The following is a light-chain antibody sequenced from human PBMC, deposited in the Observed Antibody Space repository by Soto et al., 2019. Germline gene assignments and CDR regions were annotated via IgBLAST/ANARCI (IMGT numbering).Light chain of an antibody. V-gene: IGKV3-15*01. J-gene: IGKJ1*01. Sequence: EIVMTQSPATLSVSPGERATLSCRASQSVSSNLAWYQQKRGQGPRLLIYGASTRATGIPARFSGSGSGTEFTLTISSLQSEDFAVYYCHPYNNWPLWTFGQGTKVEIK. CDR2: GAS. CDR1: QSVSSN. CDR3: HPYNNWPLWT.